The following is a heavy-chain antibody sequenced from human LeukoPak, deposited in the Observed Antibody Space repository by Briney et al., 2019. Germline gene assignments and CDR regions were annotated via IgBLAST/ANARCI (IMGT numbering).Heavy chain of an antibody. J-gene: IGHJ4*02. D-gene: IGHD5-24*01. CDR3: ARGVGYNCWYS. CDR1: GFTVSSSY. CDR2: FYVGGNT. V-gene: IGHV3-53*01. Sequence: GGSLRLSCAASGFTVSSSYMSWVRQAPGKGLEWVSVFYVGGNTYYADSVTGRFTISRDNSKNTVCLQMDSLRAEDTAVYHCARGVGYNCWYSWGQGTLVTVSS.